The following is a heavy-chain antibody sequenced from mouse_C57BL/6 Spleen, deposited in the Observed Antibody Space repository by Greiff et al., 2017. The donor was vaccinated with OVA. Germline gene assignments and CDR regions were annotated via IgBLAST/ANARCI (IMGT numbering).Heavy chain of an antibody. CDR3: AISPYSNYGVHCYFDV. V-gene: IGHV1-55*01. J-gene: IGHJ1*03. Sequence: QVQLQQPGAELVKPGASVKMSCKASGYTFTSYWITWVKQRPGQGLEWIGDIYPGSGSTNYNEKFKSKATLTVDKSSSTAYMQLSSLTSDDSAVYYCAISPYSNYGVHCYFDVWGTGTTVTVSS. CDR2: IYPGSGST. CDR1: GYTFTSYW. D-gene: IGHD2-5*01.